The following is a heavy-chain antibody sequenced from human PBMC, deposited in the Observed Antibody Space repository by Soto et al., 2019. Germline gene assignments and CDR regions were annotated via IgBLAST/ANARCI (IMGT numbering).Heavy chain of an antibody. CDR2: IRSKAYGGTT. CDR1: GFTFGDYA. CDR3: TRSSSSEDYYYGMDV. D-gene: IGHD6-6*01. V-gene: IGHV3-49*03. J-gene: IGHJ6*02. Sequence: GGSLRLSCTASGFTFGDYAMSWFRQALGKGLEWVGFIRSKAYGGTTEYAASVKGRFTISRDDSKSIAYLQMNSLKTEDTAVYYCTRSSSSEDYYYGMDVWGQGTTVTVS.